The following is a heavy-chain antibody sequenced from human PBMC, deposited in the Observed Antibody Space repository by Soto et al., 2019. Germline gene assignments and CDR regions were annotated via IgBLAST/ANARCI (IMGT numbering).Heavy chain of an antibody. CDR1: GGSVSSGSYY. CDR2: IYYSGST. CDR3: ARENYYDSSGYPFDY. Sequence: SETLSLTCTVSGGSVSSGSYYWSWIRQPPGKGLEWIGYIYYSGSTNYNPSLKSRVTISVDTSKNQFSLKLSSVTAADTAVYYCARENYYDSSGYPFDYWGQGTLVTVSS. D-gene: IGHD3-22*01. V-gene: IGHV4-61*01. J-gene: IGHJ4*02.